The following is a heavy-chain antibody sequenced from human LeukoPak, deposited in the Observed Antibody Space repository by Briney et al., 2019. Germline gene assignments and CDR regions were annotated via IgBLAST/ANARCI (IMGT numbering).Heavy chain of an antibody. CDR3: ARAKEGIAARGSFDY. J-gene: IGHJ4*02. V-gene: IGHV4-59*01. CDR1: GGSISSYY. D-gene: IGHD6-13*01. CDR2: IYYSGST. Sequence: SETLSLTCTVSGGSISSYYWSWIRQPPGKGLEWIGYIYYSGSTNYNPSLKSRVTISVDTSKNQFSLKLSSVTAADTAVYYCARAKEGIAARGSFDYWGQGTLVTVSS.